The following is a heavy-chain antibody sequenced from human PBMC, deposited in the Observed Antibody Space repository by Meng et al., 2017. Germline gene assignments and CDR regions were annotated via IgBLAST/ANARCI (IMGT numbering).Heavy chain of an antibody. CDR1: GFTFSSYE. CDR2: ISSSGSTI. Sequence: GGSLRLSCAASGFTFSSYEMNWVRQAPGKGLEWVSYISSSGSTIYYADSVKGRFTISRDNAKNSLYLQMNSLRAEDTALYYCAREFFGSGSYYEDDAFDIWGQGTMVTVSS. D-gene: IGHD3-10*01. CDR3: AREFFGSGSYYEDDAFDI. V-gene: IGHV3-48*03. J-gene: IGHJ3*02.